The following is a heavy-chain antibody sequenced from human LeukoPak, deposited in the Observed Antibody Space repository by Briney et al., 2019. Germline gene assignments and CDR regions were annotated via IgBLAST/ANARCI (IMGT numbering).Heavy chain of an antibody. Sequence: SETLSLTCAVSGYSISSGYYWGWIRQPPGKGLEWIGSIYHGGTTYYNSSLKSRVTISVDTSKNQFSLNLNSVTAADTAVYYCVRGVATVVNRFDYWGQGTLVTVSS. D-gene: IGHD5-12*01. J-gene: IGHJ4*02. V-gene: IGHV4-38-2*01. CDR1: GYSISSGYY. CDR3: VRGVATVVNRFDY. CDR2: IYHGGTT.